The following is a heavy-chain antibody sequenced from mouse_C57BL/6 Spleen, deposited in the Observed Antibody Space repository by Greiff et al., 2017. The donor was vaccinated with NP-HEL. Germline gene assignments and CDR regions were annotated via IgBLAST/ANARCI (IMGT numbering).Heavy chain of an antibody. D-gene: IGHD3-2*02. J-gene: IGHJ4*01. Sequence: QVHVKRSGPELVKPGASVKISCKASGYAFSSSWMNWVKQRPGKGLEWIGRIYPGDGDTNYNGKFKGKATLTADKSSSTAYMQLSSLTSEDSAVYFCARELRLGYYAMDYWGQGTSVTVSS. CDR2: IYPGDGDT. CDR3: ARELRLGYYAMDY. V-gene: IGHV1-82*01. CDR1: GYAFSSSW.